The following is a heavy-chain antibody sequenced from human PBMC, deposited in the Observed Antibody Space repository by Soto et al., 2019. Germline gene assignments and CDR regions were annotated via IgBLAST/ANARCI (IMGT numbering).Heavy chain of an antibody. Sequence: QVQLVQSGAEVKKPGASVKVSCKASGYTFTSYDINWVRQATEQGLEWMGWMNPDSGNTGYAQKFQGRVNMTRNNYISTAYMELSSLRSEDTAVYYCATSRGYSSLAFDYWGQGTLVTVSS. D-gene: IGHD6-19*01. CDR1: GYTFTSYD. CDR3: ATSRGYSSLAFDY. J-gene: IGHJ4*02. V-gene: IGHV1-8*01. CDR2: MNPDSGNT.